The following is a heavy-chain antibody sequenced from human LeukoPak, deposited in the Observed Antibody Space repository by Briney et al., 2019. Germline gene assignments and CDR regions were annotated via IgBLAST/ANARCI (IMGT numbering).Heavy chain of an antibody. CDR1: VGSISSTTYY. Sequence: SQTLPLTCTVSVGSISSTTYYWGWIRQPPGKGLEWIGSLYYGGNTYYNPSLKSRVTIYVETSKNHFSLELTYVTAADTAVYYCARGMAVPAAYYWGQGTLVTVSS. CDR3: ARGMAVPAAYY. V-gene: IGHV4-39*02. J-gene: IGHJ4*02. D-gene: IGHD2-2*01. CDR2: LYYGGNT.